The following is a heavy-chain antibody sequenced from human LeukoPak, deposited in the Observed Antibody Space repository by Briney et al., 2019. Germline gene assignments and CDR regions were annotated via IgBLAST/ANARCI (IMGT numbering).Heavy chain of an antibody. CDR1: GFTFSSYA. D-gene: IGHD3-3*01. V-gene: IGHV3-23*01. CDR3: ARRGLRPDYYYMDV. J-gene: IGHJ6*03. CDR2: ISGSGGST. Sequence: GGSLRLSCAASGFTFSSYAMSWVRQAPGKGLEWVSAISGSGGSTYCADSVKGRFTISRDNSKNTLYLQMNSLRAEDTAVYYCARRGLRPDYYYMDVWGKGTTVTVSS.